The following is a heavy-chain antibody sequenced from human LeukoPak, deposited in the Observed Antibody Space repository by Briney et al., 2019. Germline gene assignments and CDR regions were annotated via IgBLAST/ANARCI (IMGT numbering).Heavy chain of an antibody. V-gene: IGHV4-31*03. CDR1: GGSISSGGYY. CDR3: ARGRAVAGPNWFDP. D-gene: IGHD6-19*01. CDR2: IYYSGST. Sequence: SETLSLTCTVSGGSISSGGYYWSWIRQHPGKGLEWIGYIYYSGSTYYNPSLKSRVTISVDTSKNQFSLKLSSVPAADTAVYYCARGRAVAGPNWFDPWGQGTLVTVSP. J-gene: IGHJ5*02.